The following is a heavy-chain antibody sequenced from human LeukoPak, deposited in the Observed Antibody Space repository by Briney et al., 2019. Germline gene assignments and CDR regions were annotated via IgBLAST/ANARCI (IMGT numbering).Heavy chain of an antibody. Sequence: PGGSLRLSCAAAGFNFRIYGMHWVRQAPGKGLEWVAVAYDDGSNQYYADSVKGRFTISKDISKNTLYVQMNSPRAEDTAVYYCATGSGYYYDHWGQGTLVTVSS. CDR2: AYDDGSNQ. D-gene: IGHD3-22*01. CDR3: ATGSGYYYDH. CDR1: GFNFRIYG. V-gene: IGHV3-33*01. J-gene: IGHJ4*02.